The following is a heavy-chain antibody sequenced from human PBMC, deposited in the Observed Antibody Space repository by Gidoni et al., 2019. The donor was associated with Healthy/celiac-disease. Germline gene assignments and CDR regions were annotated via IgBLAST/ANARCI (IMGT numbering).Heavy chain of an antibody. CDR1: GFTFSSYG. CDR2: ISYDGSNK. CDR3: AKDGSFYGDYLIDY. D-gene: IGHD4-17*01. J-gene: IGHJ4*02. Sequence: QVQLVESGGGVVQPGRSLRLSCAASGFTFSSYGMHWVRQAPGKGLEWVAVISYDGSNKYYADSVKGRFTISRDNSKNTLYLQMNSLRAEDTAVYYCAKDGSFYGDYLIDYWGQGTLVTVSS. V-gene: IGHV3-30*18.